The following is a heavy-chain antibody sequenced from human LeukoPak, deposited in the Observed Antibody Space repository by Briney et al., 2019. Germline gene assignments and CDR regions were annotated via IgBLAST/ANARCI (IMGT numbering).Heavy chain of an antibody. CDR1: GYTFTSYG. CDR3: ARVGLRTGAFDI. D-gene: IGHD4-17*01. J-gene: IGHJ3*02. CDR2: ISAYNGNT. V-gene: IGHV1-18*01. Sequence: ASVKVSCKASGYTFTSYGISWARQAPGQGLEWMGWISAYNGNTNYAQKLQGRVTMTRNTSISTAYMELSSLRSEDTAVYYCARVGLRTGAFDIWGQGTMVTVSP.